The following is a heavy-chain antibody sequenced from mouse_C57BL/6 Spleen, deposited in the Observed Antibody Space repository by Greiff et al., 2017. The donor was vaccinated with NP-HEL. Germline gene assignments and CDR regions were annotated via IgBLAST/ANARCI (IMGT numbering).Heavy chain of an antibody. J-gene: IGHJ1*03. D-gene: IGHD1-1*01. Sequence: EVQLVESEGGLVQPGSSMKLSCTASGFTFSDYYMAWVRQVPEKGLEWVANINYDGSSTYYLDSLKSRFIISRDNAKNILYLQLSSLKSEDTATYYCARVGGSSFWYIDVWGTGTTVTVSS. CDR3: ARVGGSSFWYIDV. V-gene: IGHV5-16*01. CDR2: INYDGSST. CDR1: GFTFSDYY.